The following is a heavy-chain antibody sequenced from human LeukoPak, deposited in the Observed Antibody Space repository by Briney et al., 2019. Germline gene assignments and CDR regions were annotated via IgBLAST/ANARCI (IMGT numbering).Heavy chain of an antibody. Sequence: GGSLRLSCAASGLTFSSYGMSWVRQAPGKGLQWLSYISGSSRTIYYADSVKGRFAISRDNARNSLYLQMNSLRVEDTAVYYCAKDGWLESGRTPFYFDSWGQGTLVTVSS. CDR3: AKDGWLESGRTPFYFDS. D-gene: IGHD3-10*01. J-gene: IGHJ4*02. CDR2: ISGSSRTI. CDR1: GLTFSSYG. V-gene: IGHV3-48*01.